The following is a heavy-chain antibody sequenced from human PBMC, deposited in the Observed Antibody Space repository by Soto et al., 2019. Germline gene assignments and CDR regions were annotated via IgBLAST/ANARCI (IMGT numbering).Heavy chain of an antibody. CDR2: ISYDGTNK. CDR1: GLTFNISD. V-gene: IGHV3-30*03. CDR3: AIRHSGSWGGDG. D-gene: IGHD1-26*01. J-gene: IGHJ3*01. Sequence: QVRLVESGGGVVQPGRSLRLTCAASGLTFNISDIHWVRQAPGKGLEWVALISYDGTNKYYADSVKGRFTISRDNSKNTLERQMNSLRAEDTARDHCAIRHSGSWGGDGGGQGTVVTFSS.